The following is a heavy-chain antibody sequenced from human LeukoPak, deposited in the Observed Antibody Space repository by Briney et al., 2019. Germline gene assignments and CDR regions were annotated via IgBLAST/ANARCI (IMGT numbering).Heavy chain of an antibody. Sequence: GESLKISCKGSGDSSTNYWIRWVRQLPGKSLKWLGIIYTGGSDARYSPAFQGRGTISADKSFSTAYLQRRNRQAADTAMYYCARRRDLYSGSYYPFDYWGQGTLVTVSS. V-gene: IGHV5-51*01. D-gene: IGHD1-26*01. CDR1: GDSSTNYW. J-gene: IGHJ4*02. CDR2: IYTGGSDA. CDR3: ARRRDLYSGSYYPFDY.